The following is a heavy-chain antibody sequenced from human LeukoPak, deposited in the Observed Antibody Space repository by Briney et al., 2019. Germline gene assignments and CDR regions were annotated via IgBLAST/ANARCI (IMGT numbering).Heavy chain of an antibody. CDR3: AKDRGRLRVMYYFDY. V-gene: IGHV3-23*01. CDR1: GFIFSSYA. CDR2: LSGSGGST. J-gene: IGHJ4*02. Sequence: GGSLRLSCAASGFIFSSYAMSWVRQAPGKGLEWVSALSGSGGSTYYADSVKGRFTISRDNSKTALYLQMNSLRADDTAVYYCAKDRGRLRVMYYFDYWGQGTLVTVSS. D-gene: IGHD2-8*02.